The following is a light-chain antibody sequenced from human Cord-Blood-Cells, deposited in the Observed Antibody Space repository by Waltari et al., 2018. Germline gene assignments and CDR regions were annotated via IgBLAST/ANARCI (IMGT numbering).Light chain of an antibody. CDR3: QQSYSTPYT. CDR2: AAS. CDR1: QIISSY. V-gene: IGKV1-39*01. Sequence: DIQMIHSPSSLSASVGDRATITCRASQIISSYLNWYQQKPGKAPKPLIYAASSLQSGVPSRFSGSGSGTDFTLTISSLQPEDFATYYCQQSYSTPYTFGQGTKLEIK. J-gene: IGKJ2*01.